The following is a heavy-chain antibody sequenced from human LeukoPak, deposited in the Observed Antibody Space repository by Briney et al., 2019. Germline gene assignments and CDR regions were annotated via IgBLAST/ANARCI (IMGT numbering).Heavy chain of an antibody. CDR3: ARDQEGFDY. CDR1: GYSFTGNY. Sequence: ASVTVSCKVSGYSFTGNYIHWVRQAPGQGLEWMGMIYPRDGSTSYAQRFQDRVTVTRDTSTSTVHMELSGLRSEDTAVYYCARDQEGFDYWGQGTLVTVSS. CDR2: IYPRDGST. V-gene: IGHV1-46*01. J-gene: IGHJ4*02.